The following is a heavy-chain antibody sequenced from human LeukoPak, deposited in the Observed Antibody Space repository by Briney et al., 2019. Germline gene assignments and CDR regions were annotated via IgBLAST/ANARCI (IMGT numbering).Heavy chain of an antibody. CDR1: RGTFSSYA. V-gene: IGHV1-69*05. Sequence: SVTVSCKASRGTFSSYAISWVRQAPGERLEWMGGNITIFGTANYEKKFQGRVTITTDESTSTAYMELSSLRSEDTAAYYWARGVVGRGWLPAGFDYWGQGTMVTVSS. J-gene: IGHJ4*02. D-gene: IGHD3-22*01. CDR2: NITIFGTA. CDR3: ARGVVGRGWLPAGFDY.